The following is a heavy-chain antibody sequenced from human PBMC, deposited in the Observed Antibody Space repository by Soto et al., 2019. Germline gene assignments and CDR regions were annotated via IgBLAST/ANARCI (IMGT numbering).Heavy chain of an antibody. CDR1: GGSFSGYY. Sequence: QVQLQQWGAGLLKPSETLSLTCAVYGGSFSGYYWTWIRQPPGTGLEWIGEINHSGSTNYNPSLKXXVTLSVDTSTNQFSMKLTSVTAADTAVYYCARYKITGLFDYWGQGNLVTVSS. V-gene: IGHV4-34*01. D-gene: IGHD2-8*02. CDR3: ARYKITGLFDY. J-gene: IGHJ4*02. CDR2: INHSGST.